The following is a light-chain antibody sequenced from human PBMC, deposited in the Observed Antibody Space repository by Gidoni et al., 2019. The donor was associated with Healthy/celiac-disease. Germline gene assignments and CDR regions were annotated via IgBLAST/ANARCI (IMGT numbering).Light chain of an antibody. CDR1: QGISSY. V-gene: IGKV1-8*01. CDR3: PQYYSYPRT. J-gene: IGKJ1*01. CDR2: AAS. Sequence: ALRMTQSPSSFSASTGDRVTITCRASQGISSYLAWYQQKPGKAPKLLIYAASTLQSGVPSRFSGSGSGTDFTLTISCLQSEDFATYYCPQYYSYPRTFGPGTKVVIK.